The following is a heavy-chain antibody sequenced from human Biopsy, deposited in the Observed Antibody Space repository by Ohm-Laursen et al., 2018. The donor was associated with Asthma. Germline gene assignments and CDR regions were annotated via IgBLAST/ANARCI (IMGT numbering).Heavy chain of an antibody. J-gene: IGHJ6*02. CDR2: LIPVLGTP. D-gene: IGHD5-12*01. Sequence: SVKVSCKVSGDSFSNYAISWVRQAPGQGLEWMGGLIPVLGTPDHAQMFEGRVTITADESTSTAYMELSSLSSEDTAVYYWARGYSGSDRIVYYYSGLEVWGQGTTVTVSS. V-gene: IGHV1-69*13. CDR3: ARGYSGSDRIVYYYSGLEV. CDR1: GDSFSNYA.